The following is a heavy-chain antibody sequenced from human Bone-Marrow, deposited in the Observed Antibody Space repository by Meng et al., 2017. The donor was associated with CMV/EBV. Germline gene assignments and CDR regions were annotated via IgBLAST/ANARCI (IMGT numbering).Heavy chain of an antibody. V-gene: IGHV3-30*02. D-gene: IGHD6-6*01. CDR2: IRYDGSNK. CDR3: AKGVEYSSSSGAFDI. J-gene: IGHJ3*02. Sequence: GESLKISCAASGLTFSSYGMHWVRQAPGKGLEWVAFIRYDGSNKYYADSVKGRFTISRDNSKNTLYLQMNSLRAEDTAAYYCAKGVEYSSSSGAFDIWGQGTMVTVSS. CDR1: GLTFSSYG.